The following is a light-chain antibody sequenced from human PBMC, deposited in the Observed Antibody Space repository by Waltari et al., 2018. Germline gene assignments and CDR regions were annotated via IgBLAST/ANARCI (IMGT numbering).Light chain of an antibody. CDR3: SSFTDTHTLL. V-gene: IGLV2-14*03. CDR2: AVT. J-gene: IGLJ2*01. CDR1: SNDVGASNF. Sequence: QSALTQPASVSGSPGQSITLSCPGTSNDVGASNFASWYQQPPARAPQLLIYAVTERPSGISYRFSGSKSANTASLTISGLLPEDEAIYYCSSFTDTHTLLFGGGTTVTVL.